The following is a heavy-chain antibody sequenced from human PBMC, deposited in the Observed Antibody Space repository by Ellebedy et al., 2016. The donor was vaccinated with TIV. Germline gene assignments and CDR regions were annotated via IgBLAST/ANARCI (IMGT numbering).Heavy chain of an antibody. D-gene: IGHD5-12*01. Sequence: SETLSLXXAVYGGSFSGYYWSWIRQPPGKGLEWIGYIYYSGSTNYNPSLKSRVTISVDTSKNQFSLKLSSVTAADTAVYYCARDRYSGYDGNYYYGMDVWGQGTTVTVSS. J-gene: IGHJ6*02. V-gene: IGHV4-59*01. CDR1: GGSFSGYY. CDR3: ARDRYSGYDGNYYYGMDV. CDR2: IYYSGST.